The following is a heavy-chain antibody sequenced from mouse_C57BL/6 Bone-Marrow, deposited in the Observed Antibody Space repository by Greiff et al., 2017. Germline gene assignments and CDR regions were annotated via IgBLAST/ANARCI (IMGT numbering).Heavy chain of an antibody. CDR3: ARGGSTTGYFDV. CDR1: GYTFTDYY. CDR2: INPNNGGT. Sequence: EVQLQQSGPELVKPGASVKISCKASGYTFTDYYMNWVKQSHGKSLEWIGDINPNNGGTSYNQKFKGKATLTVDKSSSTAYVELRSLTSEDSAVYYCARGGSTTGYFDVWGTGTTVTVSS. V-gene: IGHV1-26*01. J-gene: IGHJ1*03. D-gene: IGHD6-1*01.